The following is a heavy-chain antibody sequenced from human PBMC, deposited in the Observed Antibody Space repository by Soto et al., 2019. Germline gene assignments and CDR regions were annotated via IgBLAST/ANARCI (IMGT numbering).Heavy chain of an antibody. CDR1: GDGVSSNSVA. D-gene: IGHD6-19*01. CDR3: ARDPASYSSRWYHSE. CDR2: TYYRSKWYN. V-gene: IGHV6-1*01. J-gene: IGHJ4*02. Sequence: PSQTLSLTXGISGDGVSSNSVAWNWIRQSPSRGLEWLGRTYYRSKWYNDYAVSVKSRITINPDTSKNQFSLQLNSVTPEDTAVYYCARDPASYSSRWYHSEWGQGTLVTVSS.